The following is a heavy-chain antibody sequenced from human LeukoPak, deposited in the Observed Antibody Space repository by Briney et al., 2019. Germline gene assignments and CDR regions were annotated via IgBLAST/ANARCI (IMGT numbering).Heavy chain of an antibody. CDR1: GYRLTNNW. CDR2: IYPGYSDA. CDR3: VRFALSSSLDH. Sequence: GESLKISCKISGYRLTNNWIGWERQVPGKGLEWMGLIYPGYSDAKYSPSFQGQVTLSVDTSISTAYLQLGGLRASDTAIYYCVRFALSSSLDHWGQGTLVTVSS. J-gene: IGHJ5*02. D-gene: IGHD6-13*01. V-gene: IGHV5-51*01.